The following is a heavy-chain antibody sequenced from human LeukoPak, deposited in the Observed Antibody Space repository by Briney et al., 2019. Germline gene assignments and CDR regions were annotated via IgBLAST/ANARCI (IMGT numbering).Heavy chain of an antibody. CDR3: ANSLYDSSGYYRFSFDY. V-gene: IGHV3-23*01. Sequence: GGTLRLSCAASGFTFSSYGMSWVRQAPGKGLEWVSAISGSGGSTYYADSVKGRFTISRDNSKNTLYLQMNSLRAEDTAVYYCANSLYDSSGYYRFSFDYWGQGTLVTVSS. D-gene: IGHD3-22*01. CDR2: ISGSGGST. J-gene: IGHJ4*02. CDR1: GFTFSSYG.